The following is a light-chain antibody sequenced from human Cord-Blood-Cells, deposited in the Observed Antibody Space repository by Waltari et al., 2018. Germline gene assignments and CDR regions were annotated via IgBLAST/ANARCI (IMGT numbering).Light chain of an antibody. CDR1: SSDGGGYNS. CDR3: SSYTSSSTYV. CDR2: DVS. V-gene: IGLV2-14*01. Sequence: QSALTQPASVSGSPGQSLTIPCTGTSSDGGGYNSVSWYQQHPGKAPKLMIYDVSNRPSGVSNRFSGSKSGNTASLTISGLQAEDEADYYCSSYTSSSTYVFGTGTKVTVL. J-gene: IGLJ1*01.